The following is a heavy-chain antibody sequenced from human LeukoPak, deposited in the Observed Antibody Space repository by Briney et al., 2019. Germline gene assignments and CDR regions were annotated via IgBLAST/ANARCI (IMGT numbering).Heavy chain of an antibody. CDR2: IHFTGST. J-gene: IGHJ5*02. CDR1: GVSMNYYF. D-gene: IGHD2-21*02. Sequence: SQTLSLTCTVSGVSMNYYFWNWIRQPAGEGLQWIGRIHFTGSTNYNPSLKSRVTISLDTSKNQFSLKLSSVTAADTAVYYCARDYCGGDCYFLAYNYFDPWGQGTLVTVSS. CDR3: ARDYCGGDCYFLAYNYFDP. V-gene: IGHV4-4*07.